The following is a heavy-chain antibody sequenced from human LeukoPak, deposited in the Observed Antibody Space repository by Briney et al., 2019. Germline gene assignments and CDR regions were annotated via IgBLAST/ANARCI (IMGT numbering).Heavy chain of an antibody. CDR3: ARSSYYYDSSGYAQVGWFDP. J-gene: IGHJ5*02. V-gene: IGHV4-59*01. CDR1: GGSISSYY. CDR2: IYYSGST. D-gene: IGHD3-22*01. Sequence: SETLSLTCTVSGGSISSYYWSWIRQPPGKGLEWIGYIYYSGSTNYNPSLKSRVTISVDTSKNQFSLKLSSVTAADTAVYYCARSSYYYDSSGYAQVGWFDPWGQGTLVTVSS.